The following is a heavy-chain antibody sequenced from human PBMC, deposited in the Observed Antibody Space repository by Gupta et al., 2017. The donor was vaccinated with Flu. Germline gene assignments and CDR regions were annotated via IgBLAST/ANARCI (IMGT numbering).Heavy chain of an antibody. CDR1: DYA. CDR2: ISRNSGSI. D-gene: IGHD2-2*01. Sequence: DYAMHWVRQAPGKGLEWVSGISRNSGSIGYADSVKGRFTIARDNAKNSLYLQMNSRRAEDTALDDWAKGYPCSSTSGGWGYWGQGTRVTVSA. CDR3: AKGYPCSSTSGGWGY. J-gene: IGHJ4*02. V-gene: IGHV3-9*01.